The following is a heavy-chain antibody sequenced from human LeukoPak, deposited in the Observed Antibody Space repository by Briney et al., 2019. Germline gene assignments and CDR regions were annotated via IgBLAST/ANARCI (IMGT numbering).Heavy chain of an antibody. J-gene: IGHJ4*02. CDR1: GGSISSGGYC. CDR2: IYYSGST. V-gene: IGHV4-31*03. D-gene: IGHD3-16*01. CDR3: ARERVGGRGFDY. Sequence: PSQTLSLTCTVSGGSISSGGYCWSWIRQHPGKGLEWIGYIYYSGSTYYNPSLKSRVTISVDTSRNQFSLKLSSVTAADTAVYYCARERVGGRGFDYWGQGTLVTVSS.